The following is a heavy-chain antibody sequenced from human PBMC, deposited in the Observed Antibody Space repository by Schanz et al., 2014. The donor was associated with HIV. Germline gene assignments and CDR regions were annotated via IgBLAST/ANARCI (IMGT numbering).Heavy chain of an antibody. D-gene: IGHD3-22*01. J-gene: IGHJ4*02. Sequence: VQLVESGGGLVKPGGSLSLSCAASGFTFSDYYMSWIRQAPGKGLEWISYITNSGNRMNYADSVKGRFTTSRDNSKNTLYLQMTTLRIDDTAVYYCAKPEYDSRGNSQSHFDYWGPGTLVTVSS. CDR1: GFTFSDYY. V-gene: IGHV3-11*01. CDR3: AKPEYDSRGNSQSHFDY. CDR2: ITNSGNRM.